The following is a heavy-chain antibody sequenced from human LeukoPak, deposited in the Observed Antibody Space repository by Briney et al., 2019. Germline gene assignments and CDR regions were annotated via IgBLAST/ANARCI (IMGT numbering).Heavy chain of an antibody. CDR1: GYSINSGYC. CDR3: ARESLTWLQSRTSWFDP. V-gene: IGHV4-38-2*02. Sequence: SETLSLTCAVSGYSINSGYCWGWIRQPPGKGLEWIGGIDHSGSTHYNPSLKNRVTISVDSSKNQFSLRLSSVTAADTAVYYCARESLTWLQSRTSWFDPWGQGTLVTVSS. CDR2: IDHSGST. D-gene: IGHD5-24*01. J-gene: IGHJ5*02.